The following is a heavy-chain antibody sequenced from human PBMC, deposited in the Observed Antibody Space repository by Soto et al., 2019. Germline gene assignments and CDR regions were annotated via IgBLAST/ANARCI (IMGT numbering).Heavy chain of an antibody. CDR1: GFTFSSYA. Sequence: GGSLRLSCAASGFTFSSYAMHWVRQAPGKGLEWVAVISYDGSNKYYADSVKGRFTISRDNSKNTLYQQMNSLRAEDTAVYYCARAPADTDFWSGYPDYWGQGTLVTVSS. V-gene: IGHV3-30-3*01. CDR2: ISYDGSNK. CDR3: ARAPADTDFWSGYPDY. J-gene: IGHJ4*02. D-gene: IGHD3-3*01.